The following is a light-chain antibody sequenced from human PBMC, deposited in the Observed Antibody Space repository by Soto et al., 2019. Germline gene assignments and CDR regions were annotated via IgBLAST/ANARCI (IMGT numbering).Light chain of an antibody. CDR3: QSYDTTNLCVV. Sequence: NFMLTQPLSVSESPGKTVTISCTRSSGSIASNYVQWYQQRPGSAPTTVIYEYHQRPSGVPGRFSGSIDSSSNSASLTISGMRTEDDADYSFQSYDTTNLCVVFGGGTKLTFL. CDR1: SGSIASNY. CDR2: EYH. J-gene: IGLJ2*01. V-gene: IGLV6-57*04.